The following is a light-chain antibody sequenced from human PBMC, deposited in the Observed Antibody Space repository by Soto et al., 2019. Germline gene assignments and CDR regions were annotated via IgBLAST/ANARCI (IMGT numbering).Light chain of an antibody. CDR1: QSVSSSY. CDR3: QQYGSSMYI. Sequence: EIVLTQSPGTLSLSPGERATLSCRASQSVSSSYLAWYQQKPGQAPRLLIYGASSRATGIPDRFSGSGSGTEFTLTISRLEPEDFAVHYCQQYGSSMYIFGPGTKLEIK. J-gene: IGKJ2*01. V-gene: IGKV3-20*01. CDR2: GAS.